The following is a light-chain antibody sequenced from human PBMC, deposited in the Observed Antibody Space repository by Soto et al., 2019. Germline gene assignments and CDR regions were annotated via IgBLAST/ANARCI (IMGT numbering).Light chain of an antibody. CDR2: KAA. Sequence: DIQMTQSPSTLSASVGDRVTITCRASQSISSWLAWYQQKPGKDPKLLIYKAASLESGVPSRFSGSGSGTAFALTISSLQPDDFATYYCQQYNRYWTFGQGTKVEIK. CDR1: QSISSW. CDR3: QQYNRYWT. V-gene: IGKV1-5*03. J-gene: IGKJ1*01.